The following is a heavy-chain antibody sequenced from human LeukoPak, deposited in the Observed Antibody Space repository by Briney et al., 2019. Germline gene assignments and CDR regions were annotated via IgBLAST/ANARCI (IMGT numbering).Heavy chain of an antibody. CDR2: INHSGST. CDR1: GGSFSGYY. Sequence: SETLSLTCAVYGGSFSGYYWSWIRQPPGKGLEWIGEINHSGSTNYNPSLKSRVTISVDTSKNRFSLKLSSVTAADTAVYYCARASSYCSSTSCYRKPKNWFDPWGQGTLVTVSS. V-gene: IGHV4-34*01. J-gene: IGHJ5*02. D-gene: IGHD2-2*01. CDR3: ARASSYCSSTSCYRKPKNWFDP.